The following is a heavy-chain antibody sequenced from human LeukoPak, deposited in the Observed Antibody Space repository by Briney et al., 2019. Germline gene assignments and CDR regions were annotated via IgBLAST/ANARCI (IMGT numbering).Heavy chain of an antibody. V-gene: IGHV3-30*18. D-gene: IGHD1-26*01. CDR3: AKDGGAKAFDI. CDR1: GFTFSSYG. Sequence: PGRSLRLSCAASGFTFSSYGMHWVRQAPGKGLEWVAVISYDGSNKYYADSVKGRFTISRDNSKNTLYLQMNSLRAEDTAVYYCAKDGGAKAFDIWGQGTMVTVSS. CDR2: ISYDGSNK. J-gene: IGHJ3*02.